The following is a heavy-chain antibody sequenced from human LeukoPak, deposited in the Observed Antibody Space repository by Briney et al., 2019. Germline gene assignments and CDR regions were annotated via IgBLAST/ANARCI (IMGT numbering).Heavy chain of an antibody. V-gene: IGHV5-51*01. CDR2: IYPDDSNT. Sequence: GESLKISCKGSGYRFSTYWIGWVRQMPGQGLEGMGIIYPDDSNTIYGPSFQGQVTISADKSIDTAYLEWSSLKASDTAIYYCARQGAAGKYYYYYMDVWGKGTTVTVSS. CDR1: GYRFSTYW. D-gene: IGHD6-13*01. J-gene: IGHJ6*03. CDR3: ARQGAAGKYYYYYMDV.